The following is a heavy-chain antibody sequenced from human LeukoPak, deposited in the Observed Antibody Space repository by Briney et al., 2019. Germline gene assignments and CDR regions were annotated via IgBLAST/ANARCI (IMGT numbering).Heavy chain of an antibody. CDR3: ARQRCSGGSCYSFQYNWFDP. V-gene: IGHV4-59*08. Sequence: SETLSLACTVSGGSISSYYWSWIGQPPGKGLEWIGYIYYSGSTNYSPSLKSRVTISVDTSQTQFSLKLTSVTAADTAVYYCARQRCSGGSCYSFQYNWFDPWGQGTLVTVSS. CDR2: IYYSGST. CDR1: GGSISSYY. J-gene: IGHJ5*02. D-gene: IGHD2-15*01.